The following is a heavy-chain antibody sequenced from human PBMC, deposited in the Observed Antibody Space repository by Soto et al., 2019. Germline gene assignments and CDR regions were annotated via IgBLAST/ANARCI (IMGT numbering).Heavy chain of an antibody. D-gene: IGHD4-17*01. CDR2: IYYSGST. CDR3: ASSVVDYGDYYCDY. J-gene: IGHJ4*02. Sequence: PSETLSLTCTVSGGSVSSGSYYWSWIRQPPGKGLEWIGYIYYSGSTNYNPSLKSRVTISVDTSKNQFSLKLSSVTAADTAVYYWASSVVDYGDYYCDYWGQGTLVTVSS. V-gene: IGHV4-61*01. CDR1: GGSVSSGSYY.